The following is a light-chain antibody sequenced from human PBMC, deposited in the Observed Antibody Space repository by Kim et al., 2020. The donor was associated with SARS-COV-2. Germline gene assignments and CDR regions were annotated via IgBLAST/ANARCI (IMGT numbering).Light chain of an antibody. CDR1: SSDVGSYNY. Sequence: GQSFTISCTGTSSDVGSYNYVSWYQQPPGKAPKLMIYDVTNRPSGVSNRFSGSKSGKTASLTISGLQPEDEADYYCSSYTTSTTLIFGGGTQLTVL. CDR3: SSYTTSTTLI. V-gene: IGLV2-14*03. J-gene: IGLJ2*01. CDR2: DVT.